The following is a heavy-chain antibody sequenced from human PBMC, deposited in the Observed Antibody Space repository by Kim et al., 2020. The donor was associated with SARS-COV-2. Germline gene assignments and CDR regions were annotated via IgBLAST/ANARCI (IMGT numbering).Heavy chain of an antibody. Sequence: SVKVSCKASGGTFSSYAISWVRQAPGQGLEWMGRIIPILGIANYAQKFQGRVTITADKSTSTAYMELSSLRSEDTAVYYCARDRYQLLPLRVYYYYGMDVWGQGTTVTVSS. CDR3: ARDRYQLLPLRVYYYYGMDV. D-gene: IGHD2-2*01. V-gene: IGHV1-69*04. J-gene: IGHJ6*02. CDR2: IIPILGIA. CDR1: GGTFSSYA.